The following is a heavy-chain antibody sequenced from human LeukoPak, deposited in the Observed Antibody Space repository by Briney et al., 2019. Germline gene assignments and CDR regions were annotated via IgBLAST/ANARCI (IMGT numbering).Heavy chain of an antibody. D-gene: IGHD6-25*01. CDR2: IYTDGSA. J-gene: IGHJ4*02. CDR3: ASRSVSSRYGDFDY. Sequence: GGSLRLSCAAPGFTVSRNYMGWVRQAPGKGLEWVSIIYTDGSANYADSVKGRFTISRDNSKNTLYLQMNNLRAEDAAVYYCASRSVSSRYGDFDYWGQGTLVTVSS. V-gene: IGHV3-53*01. CDR1: GFTVSRNY.